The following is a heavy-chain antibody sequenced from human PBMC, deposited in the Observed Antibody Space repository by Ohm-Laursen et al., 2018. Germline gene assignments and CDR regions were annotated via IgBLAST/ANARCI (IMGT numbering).Heavy chain of an antibody. CDR1: GYTFTSYD. CDR2: MNPNSGNT. V-gene: IGHV1-8*01. Sequence: ASVKVSCKASGYTFTSYDINWVRQATGQGLEWMGWMNPNSGNTGYAQKFQGRVTMTRNTSISTAYMELSSLRSEDTAVYYCARGYCSSTSCHRAGDYWGQGTLVTVSS. CDR3: ARGYCSSTSCHRAGDY. J-gene: IGHJ4*02. D-gene: IGHD2-2*01.